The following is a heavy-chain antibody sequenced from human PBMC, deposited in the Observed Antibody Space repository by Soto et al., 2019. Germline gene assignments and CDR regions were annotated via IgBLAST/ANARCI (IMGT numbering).Heavy chain of an antibody. V-gene: IGHV1-24*01. CDR2: FDPEDGET. J-gene: IGHJ4*02. D-gene: IGHD3-3*01. CDR3: ATDHLYDFWSGRDY. Sequence: ASVEVSCKVSGYTLTELSMHWVRQAPGKGLEWMGGFDPEDGETIYAQKFQGRVTMTEDTSTDTAYMELSSLRSEDTAVYYCATDHLYDFWSGRDYWGQGTLVTVSS. CDR1: GYTLTELS.